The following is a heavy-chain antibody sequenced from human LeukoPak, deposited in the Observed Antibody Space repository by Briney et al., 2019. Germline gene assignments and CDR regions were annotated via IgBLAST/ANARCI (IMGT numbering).Heavy chain of an antibody. CDR1: GYTFTSYG. D-gene: IGHD4-17*01. CDR3: ARVRSSNDYGDYEDYFDY. V-gene: IGHV1-18*01. Sequence: GASVKVSCKASGYTFTSYGIGWVRQAPGQGLEWMGWISAYNGNTNYAQKLQGRVTMTTDTSTSTAYMELRSLRSDDTAVYYCARVRSSNDYGDYEDYFDYWGQGTLVTVSS. J-gene: IGHJ4*02. CDR2: ISAYNGNT.